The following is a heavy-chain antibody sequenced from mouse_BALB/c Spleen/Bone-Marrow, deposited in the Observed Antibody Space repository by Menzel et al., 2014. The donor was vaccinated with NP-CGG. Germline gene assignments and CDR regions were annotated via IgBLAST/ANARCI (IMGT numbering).Heavy chain of an antibody. D-gene: IGHD2-4*01. CDR1: GFTFTDYY. Sequence: EVQVVESGGGLVQPGGSLRLSCATSGFTFTDYYMSWVRQPPGKALEWWGFIRNKANGYTTEYSASVKGRFTISRDNSQSILYLQMNTLRAEDSATYYCAREIINDYHWYFDVWGAGTTVTVSS. J-gene: IGHJ1*01. CDR3: AREIINDYHWYFDV. V-gene: IGHV7-3*02. CDR2: IRNKANGYTT.